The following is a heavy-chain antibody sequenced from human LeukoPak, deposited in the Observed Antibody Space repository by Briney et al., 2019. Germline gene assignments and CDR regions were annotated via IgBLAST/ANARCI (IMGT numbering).Heavy chain of an antibody. CDR2: IYHSGST. J-gene: IGHJ4*02. CDR1: GYSISSGYY. V-gene: IGHV4-38-2*02. Sequence: EASETLSLTCTVSGYSISSGYYWGWIRQPPGKGLEWIGSIYHSGSTYYNPSLKSRVTISVDTSKNQFSLKLSSVTAADTAVYYCARDVDYWGQGTLVTVSS. CDR3: ARDVDY.